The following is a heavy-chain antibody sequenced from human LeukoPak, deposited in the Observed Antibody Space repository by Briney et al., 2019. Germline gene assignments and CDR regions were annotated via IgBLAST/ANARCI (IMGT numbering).Heavy chain of an antibody. V-gene: IGHV1-18*01. CDR3: ARVMGPPDY. D-gene: IGHD2-8*01. J-gene: IGHJ4*01. Sequence: ASVKVSCKASGYTFNKFDITWVRQAPGQGLEWMGWISTYNSNPNYAQNAQKLQGRVTMTTDTSTSTAYMELRSLRSDDTAVYYCARVMGPPDYWGQGTLVTVSS. CDR2: ISTYNSNP. CDR1: GYTFNKFD.